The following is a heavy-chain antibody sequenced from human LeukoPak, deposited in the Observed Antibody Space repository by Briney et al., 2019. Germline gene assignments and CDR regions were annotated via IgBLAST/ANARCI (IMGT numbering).Heavy chain of an antibody. V-gene: IGHV3-7*05. Sequence: GGSLRLPCAASRFTFSNYWMSWVRQAPGKGLEWVANIKQDGGEKYYVDSVKGRFTISRDNAKNSLYLQMSSLRAEDTAVYYCARDHLRLGATGASEIWGQGTMVTVSS. CDR1: RFTFSNYW. J-gene: IGHJ3*02. D-gene: IGHD1-26*01. CDR3: ARDHLRLGATGASEI. CDR2: IKQDGGEK.